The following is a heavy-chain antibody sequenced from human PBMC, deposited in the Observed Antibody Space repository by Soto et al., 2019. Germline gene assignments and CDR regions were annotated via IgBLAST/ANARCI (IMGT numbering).Heavy chain of an antibody. CDR3: ARDSTRYDFWSGYHGGMDV. J-gene: IGHJ6*02. CDR2: IKSKTDGGTT. D-gene: IGHD3-3*01. CDR1: GFTFSNAW. Sequence: PGGSLRLSCAASGFTFSNAWINWVRQAPGKGLEWVGRIKSKTDGGTTDFAASVKGRFAISRDDSKNMVYLQMNSLRAEDTAVYYCARDSTRYDFWSGYHGGMDVWGQGTTVTVSS. V-gene: IGHV3-15*07.